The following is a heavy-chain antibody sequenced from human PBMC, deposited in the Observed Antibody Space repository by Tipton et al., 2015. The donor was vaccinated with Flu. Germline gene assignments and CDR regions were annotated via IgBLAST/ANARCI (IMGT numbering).Heavy chain of an antibody. CDR1: EYTFISYD. CDR2: MNPNSGNT. J-gene: IGHJ4*02. Sequence: QLVQSGAEVKKPGASVKVSCKASEYTFISYDINWVRQASGQGLEWMGWMNPNSGNTDYAQKFQGRVTITRDTTIRTVYMELSSLTSEDTAGYYCARVCHTSYCRSTSSHYYFEYWGQGTLVTVSS. V-gene: IGHV1-8*01. CDR3: ARVCHTSYCRSTSSHYYFEY. D-gene: IGHD2-2*01.